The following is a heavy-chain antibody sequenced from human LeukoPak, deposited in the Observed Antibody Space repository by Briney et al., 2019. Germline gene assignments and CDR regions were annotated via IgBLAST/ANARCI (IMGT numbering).Heavy chain of an antibody. J-gene: IGHJ5*02. Sequence: GGSLRLSCAAAGFTFSSYAMNWVRQAPGKGLEWVSYISSSSSAIYYADSVKGRFTMSRDNAKNSLYLQMNSLRAEDTALYYGARVMGRHWFDPWGQGTLVTVSS. V-gene: IGHV3-48*01. CDR1: GFTFSSYA. CDR2: ISSSSSAI. D-gene: IGHD2-8*01. CDR3: ARVMGRHWFDP.